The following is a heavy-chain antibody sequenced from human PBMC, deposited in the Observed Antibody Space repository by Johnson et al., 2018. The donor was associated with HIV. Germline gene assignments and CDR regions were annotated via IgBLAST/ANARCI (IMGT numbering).Heavy chain of an antibody. D-gene: IGHD6-19*01. V-gene: IGHV3-30*04. Sequence: QVQLVESGGGVVHPGGSLRLSCAASGFTFSTFAIHWVRQAPGKGLDCVAVISYDGSNKYYADSVNGRFTISTDNAKNSLYLQMNSLRPEDTAVYYCVRGGQWGATDAFDVWGQGTMVTVSS. J-gene: IGHJ3*01. CDR3: VRGGQWGATDAFDV. CDR2: ISYDGSNK. CDR1: GFTFSTFA.